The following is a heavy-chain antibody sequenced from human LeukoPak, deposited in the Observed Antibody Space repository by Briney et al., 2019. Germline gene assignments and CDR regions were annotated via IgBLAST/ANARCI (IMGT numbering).Heavy chain of an antibody. CDR3: ARYVPANYYGSGSTRSNWFDP. J-gene: IGHJ5*02. CDR2: IYYSGST. V-gene: IGHV4-39*07. Sequence: PSETLSLTCTVSGGSISSSSYYWGWIRQPPGKGLEWIGSIYYSGSTYYNPSLKSRVTISVDTSKNQFSLKLSSVTAADTAVYYCARYVPANYYGSGSTRSNWFDPWGQGTLVTVSS. D-gene: IGHD3-10*01. CDR1: GGSISSSSYY.